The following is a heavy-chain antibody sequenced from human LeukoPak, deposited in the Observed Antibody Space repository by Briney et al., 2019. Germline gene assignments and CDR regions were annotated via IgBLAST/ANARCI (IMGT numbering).Heavy chain of an antibody. CDR3: AKEAMIVVGDAFDI. D-gene: IGHD3-22*01. CDR1: GFTFSSYG. CDR2: ISWNSGSI. V-gene: IGHV3-9*01. Sequence: QAGGSLRLSCAASGFTFSSYGMHWVRQAPGKGLEWVSGISWNSGSIGYADSVKGRFTISRDNAKNSLYLQMNSLRAEDTALYYCAKEAMIVVGDAFDIWGQGTMVTVSS. J-gene: IGHJ3*02.